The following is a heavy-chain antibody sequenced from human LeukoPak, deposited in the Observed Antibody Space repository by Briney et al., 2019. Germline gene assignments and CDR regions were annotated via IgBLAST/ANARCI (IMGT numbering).Heavy chain of an antibody. CDR2: ITIDGSDT. V-gene: IGHV3-74*01. Sequence: HPGGSLRLSCAASGFTFTDYLMHWARQTPGKGLVWVSRITIDGSDTTYADSVKGRFTISRDNAQNTVYLQMNSLRAEDTAVYYCAKDSPGPFIVVVPAAMDYWGQGTLVTVSS. J-gene: IGHJ4*02. D-gene: IGHD2-2*01. CDR3: AKDSPGPFIVVVPAAMDY. CDR1: GFTFTDYL.